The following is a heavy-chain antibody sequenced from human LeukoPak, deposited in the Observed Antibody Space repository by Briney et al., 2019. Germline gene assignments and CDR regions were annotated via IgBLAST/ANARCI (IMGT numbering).Heavy chain of an antibody. D-gene: IGHD3-10*01. CDR2: TYYRSKWYN. J-gene: IGHJ4*02. Sequence: SQTLSLTCAISGDSVSSNSAAWNWIRQSPSRGLEWLGRTYYRSKWYNDYAVSVKSRITINPDTSKNQFSLKVNSMTAADTAVYYCQAYFGSGSYSDYWGQGTLVTVSS. V-gene: IGHV6-1*01. CDR3: QAYFGSGSYSDY. CDR1: GDSVSSNSAA.